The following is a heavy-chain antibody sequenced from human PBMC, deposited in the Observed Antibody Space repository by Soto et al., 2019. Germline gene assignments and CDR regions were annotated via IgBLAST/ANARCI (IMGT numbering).Heavy chain of an antibody. D-gene: IGHD3-10*01. CDR2: INPSGGST. V-gene: IGHV1-46*01. J-gene: IGHJ6*02. CDR1: GYTFTSYY. Sequence: ASVKVSCKASGYTFTSYYMHWVRQAPGQGLEWMGIINPSGGSTSYAQKFQGRVTMTRDTSTSTVYMELSSLRSEDTAVYYCANSMVRGVIYYYYGMDVWGQGTTVTVSS. CDR3: ANSMVRGVIYYYYGMDV.